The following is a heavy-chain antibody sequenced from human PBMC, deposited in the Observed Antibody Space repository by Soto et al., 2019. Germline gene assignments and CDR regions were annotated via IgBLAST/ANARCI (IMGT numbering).Heavy chain of an antibody. CDR2: IYYSGST. CDR3: ARPGYSSGWFYGMDV. CDR1: GGSISSSSYC. Sequence: SETLSLTCTVSGGSISSSSYCWGWIRQPPGKGLEWIGSIYYSGSTYYNPSLKSRVTISVDTSKNQFSLKLSSVTAADTAVYYCARPGYSSGWFYGMDVWGQGTTVTVSS. D-gene: IGHD6-19*01. V-gene: IGHV4-39*01. J-gene: IGHJ6*02.